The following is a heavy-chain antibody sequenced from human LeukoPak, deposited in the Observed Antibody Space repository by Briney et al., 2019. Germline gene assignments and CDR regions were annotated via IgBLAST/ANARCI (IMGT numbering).Heavy chain of an antibody. J-gene: IGHJ4*02. CDR2: IVVGSGNT. V-gene: IGHV1-58*02. CDR1: GFTFTSSA. D-gene: IGHD1-7*01. CDR3: AAERNWNYGSGFDY. Sequence: SVKVSCKASGFTFTSSAMQWVRQARGQRLEWIGWIVVGSGNTNYAQKFQERVTITRDMSTSTAYMELSSLRSEDTAVYYCAAERNWNYGSGFDYWGQGTPVTVSS.